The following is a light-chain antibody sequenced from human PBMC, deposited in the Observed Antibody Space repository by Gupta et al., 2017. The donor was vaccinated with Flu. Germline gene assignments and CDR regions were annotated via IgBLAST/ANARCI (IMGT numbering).Light chain of an antibody. CDR1: QSISSW. CDR3: QHENSYSRT. J-gene: IGKJ1*01. V-gene: IGKV1-5*03. Sequence: DIQMTQSPSTLSASVGDRVTITCRASQSISSWLAWYQQKPGKAPKLLIYKASSVESGVPSRFSGSGSGTEFTLTISSLQPDDFATYYCQHENSYSRTFGQGTKVEIK. CDR2: KAS.